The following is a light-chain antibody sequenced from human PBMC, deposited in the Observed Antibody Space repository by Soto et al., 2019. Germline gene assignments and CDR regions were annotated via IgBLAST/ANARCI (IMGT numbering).Light chain of an antibody. Sequence: DLQMTQSPSTLSASVGDRVTITCRASQSISSWLAWYQQKPGRDPKLLSYKASSLESGVPSRFSGSGSGTAFTLTISGLQPDDFATYYCQQYSSYSSTFGQGTKLEIK. CDR3: QQYSSYSST. J-gene: IGKJ2*01. V-gene: IGKV1-5*03. CDR1: QSISSW. CDR2: KAS.